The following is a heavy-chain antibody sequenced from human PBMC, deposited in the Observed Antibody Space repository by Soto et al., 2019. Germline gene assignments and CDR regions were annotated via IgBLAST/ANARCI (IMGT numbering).Heavy chain of an antibody. CDR3: ARDPRIAAAGYFDY. V-gene: IGHV3-33*01. J-gene: IGHJ4*02. D-gene: IGHD6-13*01. CDR1: GFTFSSYG. Sequence: GGSLRLSCAASGFTFSSYGMHWVRQAPGKGLEWVAVIWYDGSNKYYADSVKGRFTISRDNSKNTLYLQMNSLRAEDTAVYYCARDPRIAAAGYFDYWGQGTLVTVSS. CDR2: IWYDGSNK.